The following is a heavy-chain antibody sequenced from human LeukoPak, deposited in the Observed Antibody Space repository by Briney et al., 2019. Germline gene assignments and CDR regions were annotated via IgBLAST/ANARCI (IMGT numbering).Heavy chain of an antibody. CDR3: ARDLYGDYFDY. V-gene: IGHV1-3*01. Sequence: GASVKVSCKASGYTFSIHGMHWVRQATGQRLEWMGWINAGNENTKYSQKFQGRVSITRDTSASTAYMELSSLTSEDTAVYYCARDLYGDYFDYWGQGTLVNVSS. CDR1: GYTFSIHG. J-gene: IGHJ4*02. D-gene: IGHD3-16*01. CDR2: INAGNENT.